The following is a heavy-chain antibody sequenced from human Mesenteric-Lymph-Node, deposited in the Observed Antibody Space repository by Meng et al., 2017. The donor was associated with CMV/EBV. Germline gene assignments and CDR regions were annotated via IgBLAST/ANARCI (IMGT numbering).Heavy chain of an antibody. CDR3: ARDNVYYNGYDSE. Sequence: GESLKISCAASGFIFSTYEMNWVRQAPGKGLEWVSFINSIGSTTYYANSVKGRFTISRDNAKNSLYLEMNSLRVEDTAVYYCARDNVYYNGYDSEWGQGTLVTVSS. D-gene: IGHD5-12*01. CDR1: GFIFSTYE. J-gene: IGHJ4*02. CDR2: INSIGSTT. V-gene: IGHV3-48*03.